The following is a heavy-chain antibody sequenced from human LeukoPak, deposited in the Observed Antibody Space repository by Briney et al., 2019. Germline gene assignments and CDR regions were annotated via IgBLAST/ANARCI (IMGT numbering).Heavy chain of an antibody. CDR2: IKQDGGEK. V-gene: IGHV3-7*01. CDR1: GFSFSYFW. D-gene: IGHD3-3*01. J-gene: IGHJ4*02. CDR3: ATKGVLRFLEWSARNYFDY. Sequence: PGGSLRLSCAASGFSFSYFWMSWVRQAPGKGLEWVANIKQDGGEKYYVDSVKGRFTISRDNAKHSLYLQMNSLRAEDTAVYYCATKGVLRFLEWSARNYFDYWGQGTLVTVSS.